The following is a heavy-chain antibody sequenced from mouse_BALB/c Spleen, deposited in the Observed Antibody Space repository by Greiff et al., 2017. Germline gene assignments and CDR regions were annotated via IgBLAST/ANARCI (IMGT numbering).Heavy chain of an antibody. V-gene: IGHV5-6-3*01. D-gene: IGHD1-1*01. CDR3: ARDYYGSSWFAY. CDR1: GFTFSSYG. Sequence: EVQGVESGGGLVQPGGSLKLSCAASGFTFSSYGMSWVRQTPDKRLELVATINSNGGSTYYPDSVKGRFTISRDNAKNTLYLQMSSLKSEDTAMYYCARDYYGSSWFAYWGQGTLVNVSA. J-gene: IGHJ3*01. CDR2: INSNGGST.